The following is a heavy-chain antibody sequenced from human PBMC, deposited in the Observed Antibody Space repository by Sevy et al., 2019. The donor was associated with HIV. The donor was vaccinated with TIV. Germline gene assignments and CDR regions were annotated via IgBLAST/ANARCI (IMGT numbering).Heavy chain of an antibody. J-gene: IGHJ4*02. D-gene: IGHD1-26*01. V-gene: IGHV3-30*03. CDR1: GFTFSSYG. Sequence: GGSLRLSCAASGFTFSSYGMHWVRQAPGKGLEWVAVISFNGKKMDLADSVKARFTISRDNSKNTLYLQMDSLSPEDTAMYYCARDISGKYSFDYWGQGTLVTVSS. CDR3: ARDISGKYSFDY. CDR2: ISFNGKKM.